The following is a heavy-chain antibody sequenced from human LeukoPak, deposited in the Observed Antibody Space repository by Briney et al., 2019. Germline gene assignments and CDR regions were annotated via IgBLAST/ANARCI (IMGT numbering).Heavy chain of an antibody. CDR3: HGFGDPNFDY. CDR1: GGSFSGYY. J-gene: IGHJ4*02. CDR2: IYYSGST. V-gene: IGHV4-34*01. Sequence: SETLSLTCAVYGGSFSGYYWSWIRQPPGKGLEWIGSIYYSGSTYYNPSLKSRVTISVDTSKNQFSLKLSSVTAADTAVYYCHGFGDPNFDYWGQGTLVTVSS. D-gene: IGHD3-10*01.